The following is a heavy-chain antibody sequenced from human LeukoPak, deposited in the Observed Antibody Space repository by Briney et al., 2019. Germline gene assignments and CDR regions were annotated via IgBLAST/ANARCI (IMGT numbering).Heavy chain of an antibody. CDR3: ATGPLDWRPYYFYY. CDR1: GYTFTSYG. Sequence: GASVKVSCKASGYTFTSYGISWVRQAPGQGLEWMGWISAYNGNTNYAQKLQGRLTMTTDTSTSTAYMELRSLRSDDTAVFYCATGPLDWRPYYFYYWGQGTLVTVSS. V-gene: IGHV1-18*01. CDR2: ISAYNGNT. D-gene: IGHD3-9*01. J-gene: IGHJ4*02.